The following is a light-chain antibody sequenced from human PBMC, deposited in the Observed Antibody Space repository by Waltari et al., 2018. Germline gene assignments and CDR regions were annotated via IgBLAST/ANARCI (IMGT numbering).Light chain of an antibody. V-gene: IGKV3-15*01. J-gene: IGKJ1*01. CDR1: QSVGSN. CDR3: YQYNNWPRT. CDR2: GAS. Sequence: EIVMTQFPTTLSVSPGERATLSCRASQSVGSNLAWYQQKPGQAPRLLIYGASIRTTGIPARFSGSGSGTEFTLTISSLQSADFAVYYCYQYNNWPRTFGQGTKVESK.